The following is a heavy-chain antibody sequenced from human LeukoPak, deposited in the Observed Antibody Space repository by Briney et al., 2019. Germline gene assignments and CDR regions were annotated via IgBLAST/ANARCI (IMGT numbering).Heavy chain of an antibody. D-gene: IGHD3-10*01. CDR1: GGSISSGDYY. CDR2: IYYSGST. J-gene: IGHJ6*02. Sequence: PSQTLSLTCTVSGGSISSGDYYWSWIRQPPGKGLEWIGYIYYSGSTYYNPSLKSRVTISVDTSKNLFSLKLSSVTAADTAVYYCARAGGDYYGSGSYYTNYYYGMDVWGQGTTVTVSS. CDR3: ARAGGDYYGSGSYYTNYYYGMDV. V-gene: IGHV4-30-4*01.